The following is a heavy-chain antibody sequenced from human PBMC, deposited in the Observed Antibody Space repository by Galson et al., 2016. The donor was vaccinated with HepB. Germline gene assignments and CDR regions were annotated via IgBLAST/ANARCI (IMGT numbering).Heavy chain of an antibody. CDR1: GFTFTSYW. J-gene: IGHJ6*01. CDR2: INSDGSST. Sequence: SLRLSCAASGFTFTSYWIHCVRQVPGEGLVWVSRINSDGSSTHYAASVKGRFTISRDNAKNTVYLQMNSLRVEDTAVYYCARVGVIPYYYYGMDVWGQGTMVIVSS. D-gene: IGHD3-10*01. V-gene: IGHV3-74*01. CDR3: ARVGVIPYYYYGMDV.